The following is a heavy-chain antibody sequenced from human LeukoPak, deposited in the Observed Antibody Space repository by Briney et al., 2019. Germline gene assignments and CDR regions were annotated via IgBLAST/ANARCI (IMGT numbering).Heavy chain of an antibody. J-gene: IGHJ4*02. CDR1: GGTFSSYA. CDR3: ARGDPRITGTTDS. D-gene: IGHD1-7*01. Sequence: ASVKVSCKASGGTFSSYAISWVRQAPGQGLEWMGRIIPIFGTANYAQKFQGRVTITADKSTSTTYMELSSLRSEDTAVYYCARGDPRITGTTDSWGQGTLVTVSS. V-gene: IGHV1-69*06. CDR2: IIPIFGTA.